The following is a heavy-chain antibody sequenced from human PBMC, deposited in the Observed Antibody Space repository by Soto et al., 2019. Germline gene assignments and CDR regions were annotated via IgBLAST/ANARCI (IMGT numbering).Heavy chain of an antibody. J-gene: IGHJ4*02. Sequence: PSQTLSLTCAISGDSVSNNSVAWNWVRQSPSRVLEWLGRTYYRSKWHYDYAPSVRSRITINPDTSKNHFSLQLNSVSPEDAAVYYCARTLRGRGVKYFDDWGQGTLVTVSS. CDR1: GDSVSNNSVA. CDR2: TYYRSKWHY. D-gene: IGHD3-10*01. CDR3: ARTLRGRGVKYFDD. V-gene: IGHV6-1*01.